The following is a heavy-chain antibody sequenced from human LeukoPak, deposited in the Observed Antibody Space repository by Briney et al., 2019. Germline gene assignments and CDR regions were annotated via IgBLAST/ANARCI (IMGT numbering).Heavy chain of an antibody. CDR3: AREESGSGSYYIRSVYFQH. J-gene: IGHJ1*01. Sequence: GGSLRLSCAASGFTFSSYSMNWVRQAPGKGLEWVSSISSSSSYIYYADSVKGRFTISRDNAKNSLYLQMNSLRAEDTAVYYCAREESGSGSYYIRSVYFQHWGRGTLVTVSS. CDR1: GFTFSSYS. D-gene: IGHD3-10*01. CDR2: ISSSSSYI. V-gene: IGHV3-21*01.